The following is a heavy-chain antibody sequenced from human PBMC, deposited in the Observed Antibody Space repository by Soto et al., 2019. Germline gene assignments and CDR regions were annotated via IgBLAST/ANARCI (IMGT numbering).Heavy chain of an antibody. CDR2: ISGGVGAT. CDR3: AREVYCSGDNGPDGGGNFDY. D-gene: IGHD2-15*01. V-gene: IGHV3-23*01. J-gene: IGHJ4*01. Sequence: EVHLLESGGGLVQPGGSLRLSCTASGFTFGDYAMSWVRQAPGKGLEWVSAISGGVGATFYADSVRGRFTISRDNAKHTVNLQIDSLVAEDSAVYYCAREVYCSGDNGPDGGGNFDYWGQGALVTVCS. CDR1: GFTFGDYA.